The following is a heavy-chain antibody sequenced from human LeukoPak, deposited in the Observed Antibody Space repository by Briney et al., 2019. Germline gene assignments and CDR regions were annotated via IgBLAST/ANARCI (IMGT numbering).Heavy chain of an antibody. V-gene: IGHV3-30*02. CDR1: EFTVSSNY. D-gene: IGHD6-6*01. CDR3: ARGSSSHFDY. J-gene: IGHJ4*02. Sequence: PGGSLRLSCAASEFTVSSNYMSWVRQAPGKGLEWVAFIPYDGSEKYYADSVKGRFTISRDNSKNTLYLQMNSLRAEDTAVYYCARGSSSHFDYWGQGTLVTVSS. CDR2: IPYDGSEK.